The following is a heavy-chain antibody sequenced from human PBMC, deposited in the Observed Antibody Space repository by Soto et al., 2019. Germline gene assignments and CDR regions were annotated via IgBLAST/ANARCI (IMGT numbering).Heavy chain of an antibody. J-gene: IGHJ4*02. V-gene: IGHV3-30-3*01. CDR1: GFTFSGYA. Sequence: PGGSLRLSCAASGFTFSGYAMHWVRQAPGKGLEWVSVISYDGSNKYYSDSVKGRFTISRDNVKNTLNLQMNSLRAEDTAVYYCARALRVLTNFDNWGQGTLVTVSS. D-gene: IGHD3-16*02. CDR3: ARALRVLTNFDN. CDR2: ISYDGSNK.